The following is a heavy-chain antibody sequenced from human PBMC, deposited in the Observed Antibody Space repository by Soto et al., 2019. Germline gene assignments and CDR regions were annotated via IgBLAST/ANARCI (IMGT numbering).Heavy chain of an antibody. CDR3: ARGSLERFGGYYCCGMDV. Sequence: QVQLVESGGGVVQPGRSLRLSCAASGFTFSSYGMHWVRQAPGKGLEWVAVIWYDGSNKYYADSVKGRFTISRDNSKNTLYLQMNSLRAEDTAVYYCARGSLERFGGYYCCGMDVWGQGTTVTVSS. V-gene: IGHV3-33*01. CDR1: GFTFSSYG. D-gene: IGHD3-10*01. J-gene: IGHJ6*02. CDR2: IWYDGSNK.